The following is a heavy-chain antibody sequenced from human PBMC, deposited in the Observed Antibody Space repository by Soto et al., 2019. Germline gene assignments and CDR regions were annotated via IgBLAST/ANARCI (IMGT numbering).Heavy chain of an antibody. CDR3: ASYSYGYSTVYSYGMDV. D-gene: IGHD5-18*01. J-gene: IGHJ6*02. Sequence: QVQLVQSGAEVKKPGSSVKVSCKASGGTFSSYAISWVRQAPGQGLEWMGGIIPIFGTANYAQKLQGRVTINADESTSTAYMELSRLRSEDTAVYYCASYSYGYSTVYSYGMDVWGQGTTVTVSS. CDR1: GGTFSSYA. V-gene: IGHV1-69*01. CDR2: IIPIFGTA.